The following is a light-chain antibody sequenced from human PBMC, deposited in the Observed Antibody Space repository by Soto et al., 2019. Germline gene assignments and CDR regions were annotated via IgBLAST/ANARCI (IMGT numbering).Light chain of an antibody. CDR1: QSFRGL. CDR2: DAY. CDR3: QQRHMWPIT. J-gene: IGKJ5*01. Sequence: EVFLTQSPVTLSLSPGDRATLSCRASQSFRGLLAWYQQKPGQAPRLLIYDAYNRATGIPPRFSGSGSGTDFTLTISSLEPEDSAVYYCQQRHMWPITFGQGTRLEIK. V-gene: IGKV3-11*01.